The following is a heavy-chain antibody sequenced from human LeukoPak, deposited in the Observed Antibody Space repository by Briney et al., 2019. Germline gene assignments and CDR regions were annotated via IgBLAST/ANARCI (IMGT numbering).Heavy chain of an antibody. J-gene: IGHJ4*02. CDR3: ARASDSSGYYTLDY. CDR2: IWYDGSNK. Sequence: GGSLRLSCAASGFTFSSYGMHWVRQAPGKGLEWVVVIWYDGSNKYYADSVKGRFTISRDNSKNTLYLQMNSLRAEDTAVYYCARASDSSGYYTLDYWGQGTLVTVSS. V-gene: IGHV3-33*01. CDR1: GFTFSSYG. D-gene: IGHD3-22*01.